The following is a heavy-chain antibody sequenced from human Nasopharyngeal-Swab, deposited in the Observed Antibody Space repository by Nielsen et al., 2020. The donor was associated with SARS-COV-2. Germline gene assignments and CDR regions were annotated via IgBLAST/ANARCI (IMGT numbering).Heavy chain of an antibody. Sequence: SETLSLTCTVSGGAVSRGSFHWSCFRHPPGKGLEGIGYIYYSTDYNPSLKRLVTISVDTSKNQFSLTLTSVTAADTAVYYCTREPDDFLSGHYDYMDVWGTGTTVTVSS. D-gene: IGHD3-3*01. CDR2: IYYST. J-gene: IGHJ6*03. CDR1: GGAVSRGSFH. V-gene: IGHV4-61*01. CDR3: TREPDDFLSGHYDYMDV.